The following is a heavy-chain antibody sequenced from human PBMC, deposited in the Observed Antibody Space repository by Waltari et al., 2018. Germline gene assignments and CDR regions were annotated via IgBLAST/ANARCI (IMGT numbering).Heavy chain of an antibody. CDR2: IIPILWKT. D-gene: IGHD2-2*01. Sequence: QVQLVQSGAEVKKPGSSVKVSCKASGGTFSSYAISWVRQATGQGLGWMGGIIPILWKTTDEQKCQGEVTITADESTSTAYMELSSLRSEDTAVYYCARLYREGSSRENYYYYGMDVWGQGTTVTVSS. CDR1: GGTFSSYA. CDR3: ARLYREGSSRENYYYYGMDV. J-gene: IGHJ6*02. V-gene: IGHV1-69*01.